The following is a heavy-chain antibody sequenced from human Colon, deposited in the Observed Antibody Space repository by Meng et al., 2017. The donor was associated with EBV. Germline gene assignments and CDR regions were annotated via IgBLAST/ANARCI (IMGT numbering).Heavy chain of an antibody. CDR3: ARVSGRSFDP. CDR2: IYYIGGT. Sequence: QVHLQASGPGLVQPSETLFLTCTVSGDPVATGRYYWSWIRQPPGKGLEWIAYIYYIGGTNYNPSLKSRLTISLDTSKNQFSLSLRSVTAADTAVYYCARVSGRSFDPWGQGTLVTVSS. CDR1: GDPVATGRYY. V-gene: IGHV4-61*01. D-gene: IGHD3-10*01. J-gene: IGHJ5*02.